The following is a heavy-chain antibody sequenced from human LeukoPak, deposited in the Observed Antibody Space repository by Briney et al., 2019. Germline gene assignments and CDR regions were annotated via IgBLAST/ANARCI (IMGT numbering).Heavy chain of an antibody. CDR2: ISGSGGST. CDR3: AKDRLGGPYFFHY. D-gene: IGHD3-16*01. Sequence: GGSLRLSCAASGFTFSSYAMSWVRQAPGKGLEWVSAISGSGGSTYYADSVKGRFTISRDNAKNSLYLQMNSLRAEDTAVYYCAKDRLGGPYFFHYWGQGTLVTVSS. J-gene: IGHJ4*02. CDR1: GFTFSSYA. V-gene: IGHV3-23*01.